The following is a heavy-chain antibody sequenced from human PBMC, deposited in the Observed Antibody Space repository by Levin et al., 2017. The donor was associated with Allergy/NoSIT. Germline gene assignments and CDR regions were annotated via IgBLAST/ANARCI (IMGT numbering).Heavy chain of an antibody. CDR2: ISSSSSYI. V-gene: IGHV3-21*01. Sequence: GGSLRLSCAASGFTFSSYSMNWVRQAPGKGLEWVSSISSSSSYIYYADSVKGRFTISRDNAKNSLYLQMNSLRAEDTAVYYCARDIAAAQYYYYYGMDGWGQGTTVTVSS. CDR1: GFTFSSYS. CDR3: ARDIAAAQYYYYYGMDG. J-gene: IGHJ6*02. D-gene: IGHD6-13*01.